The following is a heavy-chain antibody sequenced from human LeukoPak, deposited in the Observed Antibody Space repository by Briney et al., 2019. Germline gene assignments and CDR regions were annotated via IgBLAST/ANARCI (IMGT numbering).Heavy chain of an antibody. V-gene: IGHV1-18*01. CDR2: ISAYNGNT. J-gene: IGHJ1*01. Sequence: ASVKVSCKASGYTFTSYGISWVRQAPGQGLEWMGWISAYNGNTNYAQKLQGRVTMTTDTSMSTAYMELGSLRSDDTAVYYCARNDDYYGSGSYHLEYFQHWGQGTLVTVSS. CDR3: ARNDDYYGSGSYHLEYFQH. CDR1: GYTFTSYG. D-gene: IGHD3-10*01.